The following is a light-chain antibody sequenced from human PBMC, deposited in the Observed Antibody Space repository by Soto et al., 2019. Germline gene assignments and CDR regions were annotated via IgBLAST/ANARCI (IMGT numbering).Light chain of an antibody. CDR2: VAS. Sequence: DIQMNQSPSSLSASVGDRVTVTCRASQSIDTYLYWYQQRPGQAPKLLIYVASTLQSGVPSRFSGSGSVTHFTLTISSLQPEDFATYYCQQNQDIPPTFGQGTRVERK. V-gene: IGKV1-39*01. J-gene: IGKJ1*01. CDR1: QSIDTY. CDR3: QQNQDIPPT.